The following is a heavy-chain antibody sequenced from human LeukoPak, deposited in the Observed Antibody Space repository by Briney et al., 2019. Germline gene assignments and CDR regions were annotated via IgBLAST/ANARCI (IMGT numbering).Heavy chain of an antibody. Sequence: PGGSLRLSCAASGFTFSSYGMHWVRQAPGKGLEWVAVISYDGSNKYFGDSVKGRFTISRDNPKNTLYLQMNGLRAEDTAVYYCAKSTTVTTQQRGYFDYWGQGTLVTVSS. D-gene: IGHD4-11*01. V-gene: IGHV3-30*18. J-gene: IGHJ4*02. CDR2: ISYDGSNK. CDR3: AKSTTVTTQQRGYFDY. CDR1: GFTFSSYG.